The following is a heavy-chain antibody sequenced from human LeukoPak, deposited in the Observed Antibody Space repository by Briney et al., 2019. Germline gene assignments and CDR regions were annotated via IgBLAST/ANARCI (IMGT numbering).Heavy chain of an antibody. CDR3: ARDQNGSGSIFDY. V-gene: IGHV1-58*02. CDR1: GFTFTSSA. J-gene: IGHJ4*02. CDR2: IVVGSGNT. D-gene: IGHD3-10*01. Sequence: GTSVKVSCKASGFTFTSSAMQWVRQARGQRLEWIGWIVVGSGNTNYAQKFQERVTITRDTSASTAYMELSSLRSEDTAVYYCARDQNGSGSIFDYWGQGTLVTVSS.